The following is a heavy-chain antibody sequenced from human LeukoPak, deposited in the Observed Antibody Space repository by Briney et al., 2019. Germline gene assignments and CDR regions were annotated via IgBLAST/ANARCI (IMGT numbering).Heavy chain of an antibody. V-gene: IGHV4-28*05. D-gene: IGHD1-26*01. CDR1: GYSISSSNW. CDR2: IYYIGSI. CDR3: ARLAGSGSFHFDY. J-gene: IGHJ4*02. Sequence: PSETLSLTCTVSGYSISSSNWWGWIRQPPEKGLEWIGYIYYIGSIYYNPSLKSRVTLSVDTSKNQFSLKLSSVTAVDTAVYYCARLAGSGSFHFDYWGQGTLVTVSS.